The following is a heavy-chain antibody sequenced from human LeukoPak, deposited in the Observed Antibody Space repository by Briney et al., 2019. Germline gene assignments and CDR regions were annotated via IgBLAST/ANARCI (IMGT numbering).Heavy chain of an antibody. Sequence: SQTLSLTCTVSGASISSHYWSWIRQPPGKGPEWIGYISYTGSTNYNSSLRSRVTISVDTSKNQFSLRLSSVTAADRAVYYRARGYSYGYRFDLWGRGTLVTVSS. V-gene: IGHV4-59*11. D-gene: IGHD5-18*01. CDR1: GASISSHY. J-gene: IGHJ2*01. CDR3: ARGYSYGYRFDL. CDR2: ISYTGST.